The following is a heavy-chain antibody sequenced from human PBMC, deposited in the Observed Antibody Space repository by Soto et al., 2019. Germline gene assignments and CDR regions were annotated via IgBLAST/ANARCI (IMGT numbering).Heavy chain of an antibody. CDR1: GFTFSSYA. J-gene: IGHJ4*02. Sequence: GGSLRLSCAASGFTFSSYAMSWVRQAPGKGLEWVSAISGSGGSTYYADSVKGRFTISRDNSKNTLYLQMNSLRAEDTAVYYCAKDQGEDSSSWYVGVDYWGQGTLVTVSS. D-gene: IGHD6-13*01. V-gene: IGHV3-23*01. CDR3: AKDQGEDSSSWYVGVDY. CDR2: ISGSGGST.